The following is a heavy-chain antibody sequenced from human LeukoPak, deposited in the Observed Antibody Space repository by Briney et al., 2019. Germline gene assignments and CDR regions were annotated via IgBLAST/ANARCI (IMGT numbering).Heavy chain of an antibody. Sequence: SETLSLTCTVSGGSISSGSYYWSWIRQPAGKGLEWIGRIYTSGSTNYNPSLKSRVTISVDTSKNQFSLKLSSVTAADTAVYYCARESYSSSSHTLNYWGQGTLVTVSS. D-gene: IGHD6-6*01. V-gene: IGHV4-61*02. CDR3: ARESYSSSSHTLNY. CDR1: GGSISSGSYY. CDR2: IYTSGST. J-gene: IGHJ4*02.